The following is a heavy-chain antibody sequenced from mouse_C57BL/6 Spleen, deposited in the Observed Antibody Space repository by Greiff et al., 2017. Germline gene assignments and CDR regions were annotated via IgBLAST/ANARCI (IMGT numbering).Heavy chain of an antibody. CDR3: ARCSNYYYAMDY. D-gene: IGHD2-5*01. V-gene: IGHV1-69*01. CDR2: IDPSDSYT. J-gene: IGHJ4*01. CDR1: GYTFTSYW. Sequence: QVQLQQPGAELVMPGASVKLSCKASGYTFTSYWMHWVKQRPGQGLEWIGEIDPSDSYTNYNQKFKGKSTLTVDKSSSTAYMQLSSLTSEDSAVYYCARCSNYYYAMDYWGQGTSVTVSS.